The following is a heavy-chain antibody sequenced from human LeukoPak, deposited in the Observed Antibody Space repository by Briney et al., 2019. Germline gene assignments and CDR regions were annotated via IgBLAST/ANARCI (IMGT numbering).Heavy chain of an antibody. CDR1: GGSISSYY. V-gene: IGHV4-4*07. CDR2: IYTSGST. J-gene: IGHJ6*02. CDR3: ARFQQLGPYYYYGMDV. Sequence: SETLSLTCTVSGGSISSYYWSWIRQPAGKGLEWIGRIYTSGSTNYNPPLKSRVTMSVDTSKNQFSLKLSSVTAADTAVYYCARFQQLGPYYYYGMDVWGQGTTVTVSS. D-gene: IGHD6-6*01.